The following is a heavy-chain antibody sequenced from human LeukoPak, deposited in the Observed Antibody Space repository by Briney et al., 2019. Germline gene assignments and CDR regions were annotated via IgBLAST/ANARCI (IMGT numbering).Heavy chain of an antibody. Sequence: ASVKVSCEASGYTFTGYYMHWVRQAPGQGLEWMGRINPNSGGTNYAQKFQGRVTMTRDTSISTAYMELSRLRSDDTAVYYCARDLGTRLLWFGEDYFDYWGQGTLVTVSS. J-gene: IGHJ4*02. V-gene: IGHV1-2*06. D-gene: IGHD3-10*01. CDR2: INPNSGGT. CDR1: GYTFTGYY. CDR3: ARDLGTRLLWFGEDYFDY.